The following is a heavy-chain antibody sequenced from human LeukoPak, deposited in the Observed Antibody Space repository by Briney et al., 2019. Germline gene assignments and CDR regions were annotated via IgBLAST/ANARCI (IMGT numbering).Heavy chain of an antibody. V-gene: IGHV3-74*01. CDR1: GFTFSTYW. D-gene: IGHD4-23*01. CDR3: IRDDYGGKWE. CDR2: IKGDGSST. Sequence: GGSLRLSCAASGFTFSTYWMHWVRQAQGKGLEWVARIKGDGSSTSYADSVKGRFTISRDNAMNTLLLQMNSLRVDDTGVYYCIRDDYGGKWEWGHGTLVTVSS. J-gene: IGHJ4*01.